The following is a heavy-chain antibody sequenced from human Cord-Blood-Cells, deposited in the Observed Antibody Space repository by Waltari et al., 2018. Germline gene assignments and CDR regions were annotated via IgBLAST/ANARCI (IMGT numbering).Heavy chain of an antibody. Sequence: QVQLVQSGSELKKPGASVKVSCKASGYTFTSYAMNWVRQAPGQGLAWMGWINTNTGNPTYAQGFTGRFVFSLDTSVSTAYLQISSLKAEDTAVYYCAREYCSSTSCYYYYYYYMDVWGKGTTVTVSS. V-gene: IGHV7-4-1*02. CDR1: GYTFTSYA. D-gene: IGHD2-2*01. J-gene: IGHJ6*03. CDR3: AREYCSSTSCYYYYYYYMDV. CDR2: INTNTGNP.